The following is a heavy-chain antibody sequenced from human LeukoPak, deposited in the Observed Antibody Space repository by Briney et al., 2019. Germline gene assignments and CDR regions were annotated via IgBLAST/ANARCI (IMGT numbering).Heavy chain of an antibody. V-gene: IGHV3-30*03. CDR1: GFTFSSYG. Sequence: GRSLRLSCAASGFTFSSYGMHWVRQAPGKGLEWVAVISYDGSNKYYADSVKGRFTISRDNSKNTLYLQMNSLRAEDTAVYYCLPGLPETKESEYFQHWGQGTLVTVSS. CDR3: LPGLPETKESEYFQH. D-gene: IGHD1-14*01. J-gene: IGHJ1*01. CDR2: ISYDGSNK.